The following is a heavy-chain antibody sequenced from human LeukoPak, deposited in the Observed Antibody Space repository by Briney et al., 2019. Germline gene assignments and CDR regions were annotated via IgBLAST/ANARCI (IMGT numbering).Heavy chain of an antibody. CDR1: GGSISSSSYY. D-gene: IGHD3-3*01. V-gene: IGHV4-39*01. Sequence: SETLSLTCTVSGGSISSSSYYWGWIRQPPGKGLEWIGSINYSGSTYYNPSLKSRVTISVDTSKNQFSLKLSSVSAADTAVYYCARQRTYYDFWSGYYLQAFDICGQGTMVTVSS. J-gene: IGHJ3*02. CDR2: INYSGST. CDR3: ARQRTYYDFWSGYYLQAFDI.